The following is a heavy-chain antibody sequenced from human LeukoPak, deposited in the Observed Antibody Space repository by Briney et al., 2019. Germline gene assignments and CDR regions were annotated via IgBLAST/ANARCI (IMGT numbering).Heavy chain of an antibody. CDR3: AKDLSPATIVVVPAALDY. J-gene: IGHJ4*02. CDR2: ISGSGGST. V-gene: IGHV3-23*01. Sequence: GGSLRLSCAASGFTFSSYGMSWVRQAPGKGLEGASAISGSGGSTYYADSVKGRFTVSRDNSKNTLYLQMNSLRAEDTAVYYCAKDLSPATIVVVPAALDYWGQGTLVTVSS. CDR1: GFTFSSYG. D-gene: IGHD2-2*01.